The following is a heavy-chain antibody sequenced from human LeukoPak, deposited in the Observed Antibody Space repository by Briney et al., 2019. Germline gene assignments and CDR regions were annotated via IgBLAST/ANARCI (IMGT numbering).Heavy chain of an antibody. Sequence: GESLKISCRGSGYSFTSYWIGWVRQMSGKGLEWMGIIYPGDSDTGYSPSFQGQVTISADKSISTAYLQWSSLKASDTAMYYCARPQETGGDAFDIWGQGTMVTVSS. D-gene: IGHD7-27*01. V-gene: IGHV5-51*01. CDR1: GYSFTSYW. CDR2: IYPGDSDT. J-gene: IGHJ3*02. CDR3: ARPQETGGDAFDI.